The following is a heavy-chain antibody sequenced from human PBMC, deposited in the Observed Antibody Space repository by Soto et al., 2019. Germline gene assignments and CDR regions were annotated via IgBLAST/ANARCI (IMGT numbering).Heavy chain of an antibody. J-gene: IGHJ6*02. CDR2: INNAGTT. CDR1: GFDASVNY. CDR3: VRDNYYYGMDV. V-gene: IGHV3-66*01. Sequence: EVQLVESGGTLVQPGGSLRLSCAASGFDASVNYMTWVRQGPGKGLQWVSVINNAGTTFYADSVKGRFSLSRDNSKNTVYLQMNSLRVEDTAMYYCVRDNYYYGMDVWGQGTAVTVSS.